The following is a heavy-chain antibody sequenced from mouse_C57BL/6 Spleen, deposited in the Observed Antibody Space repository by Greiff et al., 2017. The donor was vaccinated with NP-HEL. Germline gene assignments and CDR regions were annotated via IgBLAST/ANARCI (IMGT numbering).Heavy chain of an antibody. D-gene: IGHD1-1*01. Sequence: DVMLVESGGGLVKPGGSLKLSCAASGFTFSDYGMHWVRQAPEKGLEWVAYISSGSSTIYYADTVKGRFTISRDNAKNTLFLQMTSLRSEDTAMYYCARGSYYYGSSSLHFDYWGQGTTLTVSS. CDR3: ARGSYYYGSSSLHFDY. V-gene: IGHV5-17*01. CDR2: ISSGSSTI. CDR1: GFTFSDYG. J-gene: IGHJ2*01.